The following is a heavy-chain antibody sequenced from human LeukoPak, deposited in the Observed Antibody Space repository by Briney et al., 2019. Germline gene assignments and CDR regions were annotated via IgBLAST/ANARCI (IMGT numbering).Heavy chain of an antibody. J-gene: IGHJ4*02. CDR3: ARATSSGWPVYYFDY. CDR1: GGTFSSYA. CDR2: IIPIFGTA. Sequence: SVKVSCKASGGTFSSYAISWVRQAPGQGLEWMGGIIPIFGTANYAQKFQGRVTITTDESTSTAYMELSSLRSEDTAVYYCARATSSGWPVYYFDYWGQGTLVTVSS. V-gene: IGHV1-69*05. D-gene: IGHD6-19*01.